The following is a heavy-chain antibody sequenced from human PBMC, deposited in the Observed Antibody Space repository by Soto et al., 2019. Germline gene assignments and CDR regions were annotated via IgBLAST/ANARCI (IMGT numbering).Heavy chain of an antibody. Sequence: EVQLLESGGGLVQPGGSLRLSCAASGFTFSSYAMSWVRQAPGKGLEWVSAISGSGGSTYYADSVKGRFTISRDNSKNTLYLQMNSLSAEDTAVYYCANSEVVPAGCDYWGQGTLVTVSS. D-gene: IGHD2-2*01. CDR1: GFTFSSYA. J-gene: IGHJ4*02. CDR2: ISGSGGST. V-gene: IGHV3-23*01. CDR3: ANSEVVPAGCDY.